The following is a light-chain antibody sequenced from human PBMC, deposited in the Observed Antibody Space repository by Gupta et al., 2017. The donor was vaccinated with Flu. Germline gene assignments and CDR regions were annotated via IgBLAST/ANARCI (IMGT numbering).Light chain of an antibody. Sequence: ELVLTHSPHTLSVSPGERATLSCRASQSISSNLAWYQHKPGLAPRLLIYGASTRATGIADRFSGSGSGTEFTLTISSLESEDFAVYYCQQYDDWPPITFGQGTRLEIK. CDR3: QQYDDWPPIT. CDR2: GAS. CDR1: QSISSN. V-gene: IGKV3-15*01. J-gene: IGKJ5*01.